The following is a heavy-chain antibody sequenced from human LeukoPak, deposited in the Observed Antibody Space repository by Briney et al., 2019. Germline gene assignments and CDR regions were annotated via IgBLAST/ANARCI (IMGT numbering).Heavy chain of an antibody. V-gene: IGHV3-33*01. CDR3: ARVPPGVKLDYYGMDV. Sequence: GSLRLSCAGSGFTFNSYGMHWVRQAPGRGLEWVAVIWFDGSNQYYADSVKGRFTISRDNSKNTLYLQMNSLRVEDTAVYYCARVPPGVKLDYYGMDVWGQGTTVTVSS. J-gene: IGHJ6*02. CDR1: GFTFNSYG. CDR2: IWFDGSNQ. D-gene: IGHD6-13*01.